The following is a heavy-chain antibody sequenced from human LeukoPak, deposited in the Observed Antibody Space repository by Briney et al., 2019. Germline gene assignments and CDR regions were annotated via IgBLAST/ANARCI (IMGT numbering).Heavy chain of an antibody. D-gene: IGHD3-3*01. J-gene: IGHJ4*02. CDR1: GFIFTNYF. V-gene: IGHV3-7*01. CDR2: IKHDGSEK. Sequence: GGSLRLSCAASGFIFTNYFMSWVRQAPGKGLEWVASIKHDGSEKYYVDSVRGRFSISRDNTMNSLYLQMSSLRAEDTAVYYCATDRGWRTSGYYLYYFEYWGQGTLVTYSS. CDR3: ATDRGWRTSGYYLYYFEY.